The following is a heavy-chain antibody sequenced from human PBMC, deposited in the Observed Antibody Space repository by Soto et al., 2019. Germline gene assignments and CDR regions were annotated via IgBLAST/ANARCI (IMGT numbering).Heavy chain of an antibody. CDR1: RRPFCRYY. V-gene: IGHV4-34*01. CDR2: INHSGST. CDR3: ARGSASWVVSGDFDI. D-gene: IGHD2-15*01. J-gene: IGHJ3*02. Sequence: SVSLPLPCSLYRRPFCRYYWSWIRQPPGKGLEWIGEINHSGSTNCNPSLKSRVTISVDTSKNQFSLKLSSVTAADTAVYYCARGSASWVVSGDFDIWGQGPRVP.